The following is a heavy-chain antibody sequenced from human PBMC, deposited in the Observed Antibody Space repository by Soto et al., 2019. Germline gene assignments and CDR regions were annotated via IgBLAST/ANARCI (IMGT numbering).Heavy chain of an antibody. CDR1: GFTFTRYS. CDR3: ARESEDLTSNFDY. CDR2: ISSTTKYI. J-gene: IGHJ4*02. V-gene: IGHV3-21*01. Sequence: ESVGGLVKPGGSLRLSCAASGFTFTRYSMNWVRQAPGKGLEWVSSISSTTKYIYYADSMKGRFTVSRDNAKNSVYLEMNSLSAEDTAVYYCARESEDLTSNFDYWGQGTLVTVSS.